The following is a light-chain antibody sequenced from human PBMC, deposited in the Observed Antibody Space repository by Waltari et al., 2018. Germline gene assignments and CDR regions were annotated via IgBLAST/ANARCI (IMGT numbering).Light chain of an antibody. V-gene: IGLV2-14*03. CDR3: NSYLTSTSSVI. CDR1: SSDLGPYNY. CDR2: DVS. Sequence: QSALSQPASVSASPGQSITISCTETSSDLGPYNYVSFYHQPPGKAPKLVIYDVSQRPSGVSNRFSGSKSGNTASLTISGLQAEDEADYYCNSYLTSTSSVIFGGGTKLTVL. J-gene: IGLJ2*01.